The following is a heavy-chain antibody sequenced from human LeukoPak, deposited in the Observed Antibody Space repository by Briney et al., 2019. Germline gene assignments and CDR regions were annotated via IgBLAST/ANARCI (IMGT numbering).Heavy chain of an antibody. CDR3: ARSPGPYYDILTGYYYDYYFDY. CDR1: GYTFTSYG. D-gene: IGHD3-9*01. V-gene: IGHV1-18*01. Sequence: GASVKVSCKASGYTFTSYGISWVRQAPGQGLEWMGWISAYNGNTNYAQKLQGRVTMTTDTSTSTAYMELRSLRSDDTAVYYCARSPGPYYDILTGYYYDYYFDYWGQGTLVTVSS. J-gene: IGHJ4*02. CDR2: ISAYNGNT.